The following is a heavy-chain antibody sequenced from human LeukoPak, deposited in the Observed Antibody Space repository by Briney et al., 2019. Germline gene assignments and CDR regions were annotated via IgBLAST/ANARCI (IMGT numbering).Heavy chain of an antibody. V-gene: IGHV3-74*01. J-gene: IGHJ4*02. Sequence: GRSLRLSCAASRFTFSSYGMHWVRQAPGKGLVWVSRINSDGSSTSYADSAKGRFTISRDNAKNTLYLQMNSLRAEDTAVYYCARDPTRDGYNPDYWGQGTLVTVSS. CDR2: INSDGSST. CDR3: ARDPTRDGYNPDY. CDR1: RFTFSSYG. D-gene: IGHD5-24*01.